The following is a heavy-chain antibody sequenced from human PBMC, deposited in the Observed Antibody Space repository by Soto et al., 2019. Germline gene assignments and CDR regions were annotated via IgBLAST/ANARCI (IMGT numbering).Heavy chain of an antibody. CDR3: ARGDSSGYYYSYYFDY. D-gene: IGHD3-22*01. V-gene: IGHV4-30-2*01. CDR2: IYHSGST. CDR1: GGSISSGGYS. Sequence: SETLSLTCAVSGGSISSGGYSWSWIRQPPGKGLEWIGHIYHSGSTYYNPSLKSRVTISVDRSKNQFSLKLSSVTAADTAVYYCARGDSSGYYYSYYFDYWGQGTLVTVSS. J-gene: IGHJ4*02.